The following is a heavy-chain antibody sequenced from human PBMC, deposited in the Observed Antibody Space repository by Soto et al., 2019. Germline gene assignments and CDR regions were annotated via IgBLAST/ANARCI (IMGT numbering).Heavy chain of an antibody. CDR1: GYTFTSYG. J-gene: IGHJ6*02. CDR2: ISAYNGNT. D-gene: IGHD3-10*01. CDR3: ARVEFLWFGELLSDYYYYYGMDV. Sequence: ASVKVSCKASGYTFTSYGISWVRQAPGQGLEWMGWISAYNGNTNYAQKLQGRVTMTTDTSTSTAYMELRSLRSDDTAVYYCARVEFLWFGELLSDYYYYYGMDVWGQGTTVTVSS. V-gene: IGHV1-18*04.